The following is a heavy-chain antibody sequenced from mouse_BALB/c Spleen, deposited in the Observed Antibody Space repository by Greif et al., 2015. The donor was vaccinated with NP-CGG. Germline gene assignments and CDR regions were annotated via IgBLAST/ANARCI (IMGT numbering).Heavy chain of an antibody. D-gene: IGHD1-2*01. J-gene: IGHJ3*01. CDR2: ISSGSSTI. CDR1: GFTFSSFG. CDR3: TRTTATNAWFAY. V-gene: IGHV5-17*02. Sequence: EVHLVESGGGLVQPGGSRKLSCAASGFTFSSFGMHWVRQAPEKGLEWVAYISSGSSTIYYADTVKGRFTISRDNPKNTPCLQKASLRSEDTAVYNCTRTTATNAWFAYWGQGTLGTVAA.